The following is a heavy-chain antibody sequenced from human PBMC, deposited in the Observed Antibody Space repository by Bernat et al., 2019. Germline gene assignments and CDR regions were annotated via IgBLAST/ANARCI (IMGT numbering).Heavy chain of an antibody. CDR1: GFTFSSYA. J-gene: IGHJ3*02. V-gene: IGHV3-23*04. Sequence: EVQLVESGGGLVQPGGSLRLSCAASGFTFSSYAMSWVRQAPGKGLQWVSVSSGSGGSTYYADSVKGRFTISRDNSKNTLYLQMNSLRAEDTDVYYCAKSLVCSSTSCYRRDAFDIWGQGKMVTVSS. CDR2: SSGSGGST. D-gene: IGHD2-2*01. CDR3: AKSLVCSSTSCYRRDAFDI.